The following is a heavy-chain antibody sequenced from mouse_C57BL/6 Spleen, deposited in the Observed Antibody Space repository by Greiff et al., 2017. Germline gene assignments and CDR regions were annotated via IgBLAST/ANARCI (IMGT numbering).Heavy chain of an antibody. J-gene: IGHJ4*01. V-gene: IGHV5-6*01. CDR1: GFTFSSYG. Sequence: EVHLVESGGDLVKPGGSLKHSCAASGFTFSSYGMSWVRQTPDKRLEWVATISRGGSYPYYPDSVKGRFNISRDNAKNTLYLQMSSLKSDDTAMYYCARDYDYDEGYAIDYWGRGTSVSVSS. CDR2: ISRGGSYP. CDR3: ARDYDYDEGYAIDY. D-gene: IGHD2-4*01.